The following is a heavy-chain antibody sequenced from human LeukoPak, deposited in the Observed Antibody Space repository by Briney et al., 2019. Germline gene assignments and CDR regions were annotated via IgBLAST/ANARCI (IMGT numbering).Heavy chain of an antibody. V-gene: IGHV3-23*01. CDR3: AKGLSIVGATYDY. Sequence: GGSLRLSCAASGFTFSSYRMNWVRQAPGKGLEWVSAISGSGGSTYYADSVKGRFTISRDNSKNTLYLQMNSLRAEDTAVYYCAKGLSIVGATYDYWGQGTLVTVSS. CDR1: GFTFSSYR. CDR2: ISGSGGST. D-gene: IGHD1-26*01. J-gene: IGHJ4*02.